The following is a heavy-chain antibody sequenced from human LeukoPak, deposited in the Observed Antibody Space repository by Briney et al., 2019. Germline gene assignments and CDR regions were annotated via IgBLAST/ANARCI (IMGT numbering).Heavy chain of an antibody. V-gene: IGHV3-23*01. Sequence: GGSLRLSCVASGFTFSGYGMNWVRQAPGKGLQWVSSISDDGRNTYYGGSVKGRFTISRDNSNNILYLQMNSLRVEDTAVYYCAKRVPYSSSSVYFDSWGQGTLVSVSS. CDR2: ISDDGRNT. J-gene: IGHJ4*02. CDR3: AKRVPYSSSSVYFDS. D-gene: IGHD6-6*01. CDR1: GFTFSGYG.